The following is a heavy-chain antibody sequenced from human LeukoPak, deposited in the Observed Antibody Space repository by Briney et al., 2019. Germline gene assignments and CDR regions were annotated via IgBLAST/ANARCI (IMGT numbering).Heavy chain of an antibody. J-gene: IGHJ4*02. CDR3: ARLWGDATIFDF. D-gene: IGHD3-10*01. V-gene: IGHV3-7*01. CDR1: GFIFSGFW. CDR2: IKKDGSEK. Sequence: PTGGSLRLSCAASGFIFSGFWMSWVRQAPGKGLEWVANIKKDGSEKYYVDSVKGRFTDSRDNAKNSLYLQTDSLRAEDTAVYYCARLWGDATIFDFWGQGTLVTVSS.